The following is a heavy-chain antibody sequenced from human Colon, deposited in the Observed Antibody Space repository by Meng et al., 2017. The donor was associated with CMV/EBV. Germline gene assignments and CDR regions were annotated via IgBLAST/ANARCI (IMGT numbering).Heavy chain of an antibody. V-gene: IGHV3-23*03. D-gene: IGHD6-25*01. J-gene: IGHJ4*02. CDR1: GFSFSNSA. CDR2: MYDGGSGT. Sequence: GGSLRLSCAASGFSFSNSAMSWVRQAPGKGLEWVSVMYDGGSGTYYADSVKGRFTISRDDSKNTLYLQMNSLRAEDTAIYYCATGSDYWGQGTLVTVSS. CDR3: ATGSDY.